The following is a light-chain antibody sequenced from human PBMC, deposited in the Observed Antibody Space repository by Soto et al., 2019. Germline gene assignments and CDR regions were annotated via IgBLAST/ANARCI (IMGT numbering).Light chain of an antibody. Sequence: EIVRTQSPATLSVSPGEIATLSVRASQGVSSNYLAWYQQKSGQAPRLLLYGTSSRATGIPERFSGSGSGTDFTLTISRLEPEDFAVYYCQHYGSSRTFGQGTKVDIK. CDR2: GTS. CDR3: QHYGSSRT. V-gene: IGKV3-20*01. CDR1: QGVSSNY. J-gene: IGKJ1*01.